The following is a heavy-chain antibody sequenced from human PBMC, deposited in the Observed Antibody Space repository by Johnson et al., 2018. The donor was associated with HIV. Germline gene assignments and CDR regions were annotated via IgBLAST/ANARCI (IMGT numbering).Heavy chain of an antibody. Sequence: VQLVESGGGVVQPGGSLRLSCAASGFTLSSYGIHWVRQAPGKGLEWVAFIQYDATNRYYVDSVKGRFTISRYNSKNPVYLQMNCLRTEDSALYYCAKEFGSGWADAFDIWGQGTGVTISS. V-gene: IGHV3-30*02. CDR3: AKEFGSGWADAFDI. D-gene: IGHD1-26*01. J-gene: IGHJ3*02. CDR1: GFTLSSYG. CDR2: IQYDATNR.